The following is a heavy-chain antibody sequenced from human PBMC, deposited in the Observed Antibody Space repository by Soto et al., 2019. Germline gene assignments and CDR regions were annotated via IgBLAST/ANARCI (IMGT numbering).Heavy chain of an antibody. CDR3: AKDLEARGPPLFDP. J-gene: IGHJ5*02. CDR2: ISYDGSNK. Sequence: GGSLRLSCAASGFTFSSYGMHWVRQAPGKGLEWVAVISYDGSNKYYADSVKGRFTISRDNSKNTLYQQMNSLRAEDTAVYYCAKDLEARGPPLFDPWGQGTLVTVSS. V-gene: IGHV3-30*18. CDR1: GFTFSSYG.